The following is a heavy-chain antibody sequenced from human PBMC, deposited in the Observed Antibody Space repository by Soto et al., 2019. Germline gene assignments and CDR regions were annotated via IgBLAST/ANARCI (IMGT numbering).Heavy chain of an antibody. CDR2: IYYSGST. D-gene: IGHD3-9*01. V-gene: IGHV4-31*03. Sequence: SETLSLTCTVSGGSISSGGYYWSWIRQHPGKGLEWIGYIYYSGSTYYNPSLKSRVTISVDTSKNQFSLKLSSVTAADTAVYYCAGKNDILTGYVPWYYYGMDVWGQGTTVTVSS. CDR3: AGKNDILTGYVPWYYYGMDV. J-gene: IGHJ6*02. CDR1: GGSISSGGYY.